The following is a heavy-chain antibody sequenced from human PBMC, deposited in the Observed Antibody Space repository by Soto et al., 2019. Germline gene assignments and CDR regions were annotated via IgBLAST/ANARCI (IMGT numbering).Heavy chain of an antibody. CDR3: ATDLRSYTYYCNSSGYYSEYFQP. J-gene: IGHJ1*01. Sequence: QVQLVQSGAEVKKPGASVKVSGKAAGYTFTSYGISWVRQAPGQGLECMGWISAYNGNTKYAQNHQGRVTMTTDTPTITAYTELRSLTSDDTAVYYCATDLRSYTYYCNSSGYYSEYFQPWGQDTLVTVSS. V-gene: IGHV1-18*01. CDR1: GYTFTSYG. CDR2: ISAYNGNT. D-gene: IGHD3-22*01.